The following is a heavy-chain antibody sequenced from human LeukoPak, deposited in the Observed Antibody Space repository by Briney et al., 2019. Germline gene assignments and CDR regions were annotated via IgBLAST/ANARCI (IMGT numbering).Heavy chain of an antibody. CDR1: GGSISSGSYY. Sequence: SSQTLSLTXTVSGGSISSGSYYWSWVRQPAGKGLECIGRVYTDGNINYNPSLKSRVTISVNTSKNQFSLRLSSVTAADTAVYFCARVPVGYCDGGTCWFDYWGQGTLVTVSS. D-gene: IGHD2-15*01. CDR2: VYTDGNI. CDR3: ARVPVGYCDGGTCWFDY. V-gene: IGHV4-61*02. J-gene: IGHJ4*02.